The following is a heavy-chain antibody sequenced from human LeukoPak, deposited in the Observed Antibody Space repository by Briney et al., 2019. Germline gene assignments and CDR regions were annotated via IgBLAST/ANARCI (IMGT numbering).Heavy chain of an antibody. V-gene: IGHV3-9*01. CDR1: GFTFDDYA. J-gene: IGHJ2*01. D-gene: IGHD7-27*01. CDR3: AKEAWGSDWYFNL. Sequence: GGSLRLSCAASGFTFDDYAMPWVRQAPGKGLEWVSGIGWNSGNTGYADSVKGRFTISRDNAKNSLYLQMNSLRAEDTALYYCAKEAWGSDWYFNLWGRGTLVTVSS. CDR2: IGWNSGNT.